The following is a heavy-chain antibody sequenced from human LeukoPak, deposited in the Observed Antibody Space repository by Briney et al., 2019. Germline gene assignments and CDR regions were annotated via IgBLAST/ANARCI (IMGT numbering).Heavy chain of an antibody. CDR2: ISTSSTTI. Sequence: GGSLRLSCAASGFTFSSYSMNWVRQAPGKGLEWVSYISTSSTTIYYADSAKGRSTISRDNAKHSLYLQMNSLRAEDTAVYYCARDAYYGSGSYYNVFWDWGQGTLVTVSS. V-gene: IGHV3-48*01. J-gene: IGHJ4*02. CDR3: ARDAYYGSGSYYNVFWD. CDR1: GFTFSSYS. D-gene: IGHD3-10*01.